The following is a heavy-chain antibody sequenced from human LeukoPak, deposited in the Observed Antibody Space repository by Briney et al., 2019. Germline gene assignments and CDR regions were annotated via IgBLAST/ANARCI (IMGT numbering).Heavy chain of an antibody. CDR3: ARDFWSSSSDY. CDR1: AGSISSGSYY. Sequence: SETLSLTCTVAAGSISSGSYYWSWIRQPAGKGLEGIGRIYTSGSTNYNLSPKRRVTISVDTSKNQFSLKLSSVTAADTAVYYCARDFWSSSSDYWGQGTLVTVSS. D-gene: IGHD6-6*01. V-gene: IGHV4-61*02. J-gene: IGHJ4*02. CDR2: IYTSGST.